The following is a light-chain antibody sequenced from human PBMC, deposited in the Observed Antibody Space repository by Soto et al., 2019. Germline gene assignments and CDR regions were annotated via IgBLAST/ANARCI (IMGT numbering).Light chain of an antibody. CDR2: ATS. Sequence: DIQMTQSPSTLSASVGDRVTITCRASQRIGGWLAWYQQKAGKAPKVLIYATSTLQSGVPSRFSGSGSGTQFTLTISSLQPDDSATYYSQQYNTWWTFGQGTKVEVK. CDR1: QRIGGW. V-gene: IGKV1-5*03. J-gene: IGKJ1*01. CDR3: QQYNTWWT.